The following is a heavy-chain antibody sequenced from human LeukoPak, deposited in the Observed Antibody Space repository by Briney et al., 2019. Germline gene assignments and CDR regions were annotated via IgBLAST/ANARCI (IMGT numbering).Heavy chain of an antibody. Sequence: GGSLRLSCAASGFTVSGTHMSWVRQAPGKGLEWVSAIYTGGTTYYSDSVEGRFTISRDKSNNTLYLQMDSLRVEDTAVYYCARDQATSGGGLDSWGQGTLVTVSS. V-gene: IGHV3-53*01. CDR3: ARDQATSGGGLDS. CDR1: GFTVSGTH. D-gene: IGHD3-16*01. CDR2: IYTGGTT. J-gene: IGHJ4*02.